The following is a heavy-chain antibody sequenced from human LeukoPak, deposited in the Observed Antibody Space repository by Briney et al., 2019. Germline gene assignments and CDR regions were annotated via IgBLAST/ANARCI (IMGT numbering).Heavy chain of an antibody. Sequence: GRSLRLSCAASGFIFSYYGMHWVRQAPGKGLEWLAVIWPDGTIQYYADPVKVRFTISRDNSKTTLYLQWTGLRADDSAVYYCARHNHDWGLDFWGQGAQVTVSS. CDR3: ARHNHDWGLDF. J-gene: IGHJ4*02. CDR2: IWPDGTIQ. V-gene: IGHV3-33*01. D-gene: IGHD3-9*01. CDR1: GFIFSYYG.